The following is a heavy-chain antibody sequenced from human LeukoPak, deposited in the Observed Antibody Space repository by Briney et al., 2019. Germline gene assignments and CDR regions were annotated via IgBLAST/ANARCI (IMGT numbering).Heavy chain of an antibody. CDR1: GGSFSGYY. J-gene: IGHJ4*02. CDR2: IDWDDDK. Sequence: TLSLTCAVYGGSFSGYYWSWIRQPPGKALEWLARIDWDDDKYYSTSLKTRLTISKDTSKNQVVLTMTNMDPVDTATYYCARSIVVVVAATEGFDYWGQGTLVTVSS. V-gene: IGHV2-70*11. D-gene: IGHD2-15*01. CDR3: ARSIVVVVAATEGFDY.